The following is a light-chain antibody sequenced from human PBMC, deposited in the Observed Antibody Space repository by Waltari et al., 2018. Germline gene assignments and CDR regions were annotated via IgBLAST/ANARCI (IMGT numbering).Light chain of an antibody. V-gene: IGKV3-20*01. Sequence: EIMLTQSPGTLSLSPGERAILSCRASQSISRFLAWYQQKPGQAPRLLIYDASTRATGIPDRFSGSGSGTDFSLTISRLEPEDIAVYYCQKYGSLPATFGQGTKVEIK. CDR1: QSISRF. CDR3: QKYGSLPAT. J-gene: IGKJ1*01. CDR2: DAS.